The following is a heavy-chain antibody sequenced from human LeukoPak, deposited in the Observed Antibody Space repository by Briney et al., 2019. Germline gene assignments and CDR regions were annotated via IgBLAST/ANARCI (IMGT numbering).Heavy chain of an antibody. CDR3: ARDPIDPPGAFDI. V-gene: IGHV4-39*07. J-gene: IGHJ3*02. CDR1: GGSISSSSYY. Sequence: PSETLSLTCTVSGGSISSSSYYWGWIRQPPGKGLEWIGGIYYSGSTYYNPSLKSRVTISVDTSKNQFSLKLSSVTAADTAVYYCARDPIDPPGAFDIWGQGTMVTVSS. CDR2: IYYSGST. D-gene: IGHD2-15*01.